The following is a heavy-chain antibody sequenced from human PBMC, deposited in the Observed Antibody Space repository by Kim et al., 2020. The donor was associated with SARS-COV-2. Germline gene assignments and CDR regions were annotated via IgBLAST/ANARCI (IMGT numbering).Heavy chain of an antibody. J-gene: IGHJ5*02. D-gene: IGHD6-13*01. CDR2: INYDGSDK. V-gene: IGHV3-33*01. CDR3: ARVLISSRYPAHWFDA. Sequence: GGSLRLSCGASGFNFSTFAMHWVRQAPGKGLEWVAVINYDGSDKHYAESVKGRFTVSRDNSNNTLFLQMNSLRVEETAVYYCARVLISSRYPAHWFDAWVQGTLVTVSS. CDR1: GFNFSTFA.